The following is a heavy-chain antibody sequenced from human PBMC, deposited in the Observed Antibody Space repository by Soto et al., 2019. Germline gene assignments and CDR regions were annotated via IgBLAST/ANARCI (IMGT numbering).Heavy chain of an antibody. J-gene: IGHJ4*02. CDR3: AKASYYDSSGYFDY. Sequence: GGSLRLSCVASGFTFTAYAMGWVRQAPGKGLEWVSVISGSGGTTYYADSVKGRFTISRDNSKNTQYLQMNSLRPEDTAVFYCAKASYYDSSGYFDYWGQGTLVTVSS. D-gene: IGHD3-22*01. CDR1: GFTFTAYA. V-gene: IGHV3-23*01. CDR2: ISGSGGTT.